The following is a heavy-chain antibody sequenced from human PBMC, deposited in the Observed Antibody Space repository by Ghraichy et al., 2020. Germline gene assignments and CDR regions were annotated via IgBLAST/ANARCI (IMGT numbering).Heavy chain of an antibody. D-gene: IGHD5-18*01. CDR2: INHSGST. Sequence: SETLSLTCAVYGGSFSGYYWSWIRQPPGKGLEWIGEINHSGSTNYNPSLKSRVTISVDTSKNQFSLKLSSVTAADTAVYYCARGSHISAAMVQGYMDVWGKGTTVTVSS. J-gene: IGHJ6*03. CDR3: ARGSHISAAMVQGYMDV. CDR1: GGSFSGYY. V-gene: IGHV4-34*01.